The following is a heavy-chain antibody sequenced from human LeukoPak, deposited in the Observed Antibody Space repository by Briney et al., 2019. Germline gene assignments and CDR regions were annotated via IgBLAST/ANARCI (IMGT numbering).Heavy chain of an antibody. CDR2: IFSGGST. Sequence: GGSLRLSCAASGFTVNINYMSWVRQAPGKGLEWVSVIFSGGSTYYADSVKGRFTISRDNSKNTLYLQMNSLRAEDTAVYYCAKLTSRDGYNYDAFDIWGQGTMVTVSS. D-gene: IGHD5-24*01. CDR3: AKLTSRDGYNYDAFDI. V-gene: IGHV3-53*01. CDR1: GFTVNINY. J-gene: IGHJ3*02.